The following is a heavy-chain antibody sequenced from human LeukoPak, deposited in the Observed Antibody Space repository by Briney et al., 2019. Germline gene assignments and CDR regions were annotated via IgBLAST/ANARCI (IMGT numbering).Heavy chain of an antibody. CDR2: ISPDTGNT. CDR3: ARGPRIDP. Sequence: RASVKVSCKASGYTFTIYEFNWVRQAPGQGLEWLGYISPDTGNTGYAQKFQGRVTMTRDTSISTTYMELSSLTSEDTAVYYCARGPRIDPWGQGTLVTVSS. V-gene: IGHV1-8*01. CDR1: GYTFTIYE. J-gene: IGHJ5*02.